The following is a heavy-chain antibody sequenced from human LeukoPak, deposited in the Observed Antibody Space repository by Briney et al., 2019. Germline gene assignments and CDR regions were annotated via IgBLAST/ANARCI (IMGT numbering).Heavy chain of an antibody. V-gene: IGHV4-38-2*01. CDR3: ARVVNYDFWSVDY. J-gene: IGHJ4*02. D-gene: IGHD3-3*01. CDR1: GYSISSGYY. Sequence: SETLSLTCAVSGYSISSGYYWGWIRQPPGKGLGWIGSIYHSGSTYYNPSLKSRVTISVDTSKNQFSLKLSSLTAADTAVYYCARVVNYDFWSVDYWGQGTLVTVSS. CDR2: IYHSGST.